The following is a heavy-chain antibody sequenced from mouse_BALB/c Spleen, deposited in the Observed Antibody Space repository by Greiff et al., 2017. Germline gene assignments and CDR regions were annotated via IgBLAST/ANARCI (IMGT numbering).Heavy chain of an antibody. V-gene: IGHV2-2*02. J-gene: IGHJ1*01. D-gene: IGHD1-1*01. Sequence: VQVVESGPGLVQPSQSLSITCTVSGFSLTSYGVHWVRQSPGKGLEWLGVIWSGGSTDYNAAFISRLSISKDNSKSQVFFKMNSLQANDTAIYYCARKRYYGSREDWYFDVWGAGTTVTVSS. CDR3: ARKRYYGSREDWYFDV. CDR1: GFSLTSYG. CDR2: IWSGGST.